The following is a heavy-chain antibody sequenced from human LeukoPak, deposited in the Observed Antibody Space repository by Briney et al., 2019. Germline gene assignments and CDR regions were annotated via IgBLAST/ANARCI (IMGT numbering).Heavy chain of an antibody. CDR2: ISSSSSYI. V-gene: IGHV3-21*01. J-gene: IGHJ4*02. D-gene: IGHD2-15*01. CDR1: GFTFSSYS. Sequence: SGGSLRLSCAASGFTFSSYSMNWVRQAPGKGLEWVSSISSSSSYIYYADSVKGRFTISRDNAKNSLYLQMNSLRAEDTAVYYCAREGGSIELDPDYWGQGTLVTVSS. CDR3: AREGGSIELDPDY.